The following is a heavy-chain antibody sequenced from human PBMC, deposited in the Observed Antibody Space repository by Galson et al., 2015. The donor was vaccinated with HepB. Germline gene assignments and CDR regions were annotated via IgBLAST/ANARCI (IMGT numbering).Heavy chain of an antibody. CDR2: IGTAGDT. CDR3: AREGYYYDSSGYKWEYYMDV. D-gene: IGHD3-22*01. J-gene: IGHJ6*03. Sequence: SLRLSCAASGFTFSSYDMHWVRQATGKGLEWVSAIGTAGDTYYPGSVKGRFTISRENAKNSLYLQMNSLRAGDTAVYYCAREGYYYDSSGYKWEYYMDVWGKGTTVTVSS. CDR1: GFTFSSYD. V-gene: IGHV3-13*01.